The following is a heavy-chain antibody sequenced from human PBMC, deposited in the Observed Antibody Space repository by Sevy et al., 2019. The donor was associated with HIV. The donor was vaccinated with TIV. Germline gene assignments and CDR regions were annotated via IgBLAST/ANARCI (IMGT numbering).Heavy chain of an antibody. Sequence: GGSLRLSCAASGFTFSSYCMHWVRQAPGKGLEWVAVISYDGSNKYYADSVKGRFTISRDNSKNTMYLQMNSLRAEDTAVYYCAKEGGAPRKTYYYYGMDVWGQGTTVTVSS. J-gene: IGHJ6*02. V-gene: IGHV3-30*18. CDR3: AKEGGAPRKTYYYYGMDV. CDR2: ISYDGSNK. D-gene: IGHD2-15*01. CDR1: GFTFSSYC.